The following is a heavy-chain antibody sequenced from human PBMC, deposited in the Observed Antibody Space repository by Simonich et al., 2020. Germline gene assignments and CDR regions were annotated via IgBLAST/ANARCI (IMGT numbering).Heavy chain of an antibody. D-gene: IGHD6-13*01. V-gene: IGHV1-18*01. CDR3: ARDQGGRAAAATDY. Sequence: QVQLVQSGAEVKKPGASVKVSCKASGYTFTSYGISWVRQAPGQGLEWMGRISANNGNTNEGKKFQGRVTMTTDTSTSTAYMELRSLRSDDTAVYYCARDQGGRAAAATDYWGQGTLVTVSS. CDR1: GYTFTSYG. J-gene: IGHJ4*02. CDR2: ISANNGNT.